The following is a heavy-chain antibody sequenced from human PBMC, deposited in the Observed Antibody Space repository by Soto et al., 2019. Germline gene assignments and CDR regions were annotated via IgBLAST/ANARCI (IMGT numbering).Heavy chain of an antibody. D-gene: IGHD3-3*01. CDR2: INPTDGSV. J-gene: IGHJ5*02. V-gene: IGHV1-46*02. CDR3: ARDFGRHGAVDTTGWFDP. CDR1: GYTFKSFY. Sequence: QVQLVQSGAEVKKPGASVKVSCTASGYTFKSFYMHWVRQAPGQGLEWIGMINPTDGSVSFAQKCQDGVTLTTDRPTSTVYMELSSLTREDTAVYFCARDFGRHGAVDTTGWFDPWGQGTLVTVSS.